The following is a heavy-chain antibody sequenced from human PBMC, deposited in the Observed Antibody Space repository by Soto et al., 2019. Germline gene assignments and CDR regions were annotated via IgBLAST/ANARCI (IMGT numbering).Heavy chain of an antibody. CDR1: GGSISSGGYY. J-gene: IGHJ3*02. V-gene: IGHV4-31*03. CDR3: ARSITMVRFGDAFDI. D-gene: IGHD3-10*01. Sequence: QVQLQESGPGLVKPSQTLSLTCTVSGGSISSGGYYWSWIRQHPGKGLEWIGYIYYSGSTYYNPSLKSRVTISVVTSKNQFSLKLSSVAAADTAVYYCARSITMVRFGDAFDIWGQGTMVTVSS. CDR2: IYYSGST.